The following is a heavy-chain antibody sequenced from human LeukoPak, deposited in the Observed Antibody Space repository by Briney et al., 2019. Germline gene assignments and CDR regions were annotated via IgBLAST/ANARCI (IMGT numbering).Heavy chain of an antibody. D-gene: IGHD5-18*01. V-gene: IGHV2-70*11. J-gene: IGHJ4*02. CDR2: IEWDDDK. Sequence: SGPTLMNPTQTLTLTCTFSGFSLTTSGMCVNWLRQPPGKALEWLARIEWDDDKYYSTSLKTRLTISKDTSKNQVVLTMTNMDPVDSATYYCARRRGYSYAFDYWGQGILVTVSS. CDR3: ARRRGYSYAFDY. CDR1: GFSLTTSGMC.